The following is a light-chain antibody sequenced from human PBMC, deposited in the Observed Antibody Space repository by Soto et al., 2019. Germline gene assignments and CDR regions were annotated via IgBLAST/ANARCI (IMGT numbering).Light chain of an antibody. V-gene: IGKV1-39*01. J-gene: IGKJ1*01. CDR3: QQSYSTPWT. CDR1: QSITSY. Sequence: DIQLTQSPSSLSASVGDRVTITCRASQSITSYLNWYQERPGNAPKLLIYVASRLQGGVPSRFSGSGSGTDFALTISSLQPEDFATYYCQQSYSTPWTFGQGTKLEIK. CDR2: VAS.